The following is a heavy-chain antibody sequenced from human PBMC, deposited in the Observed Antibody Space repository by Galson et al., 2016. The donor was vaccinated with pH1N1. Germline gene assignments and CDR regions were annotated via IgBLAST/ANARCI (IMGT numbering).Heavy chain of an antibody. V-gene: IGHV3-21*01. J-gene: IGHJ4*02. CDR3: ARGLGLWFGELSDPTWDY. CDR2: ISSSSSYV. Sequence: SLRLSCAASGFTFSSYSMNWVRQAPGKGLEWVSSISSSSSYVDYADSVKGRFTISRDNAKNSLYLQMNNLRAEDTAVYYCARGLGLWFGELSDPTWDYWGQGTLVTVSS. D-gene: IGHD3-10*01. CDR1: GFTFSSYS.